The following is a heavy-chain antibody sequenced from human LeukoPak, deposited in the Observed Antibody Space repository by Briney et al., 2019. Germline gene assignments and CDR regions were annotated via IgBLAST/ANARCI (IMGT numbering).Heavy chain of an antibody. CDR2: IYYSGST. J-gene: IGHJ6*02. V-gene: IGHV4-61*01. Sequence: SETLSLTCTVSGGSVSSGSSYWSWIRQPPGKGLEWIGYIYYSGSTNYNPSLKSRVTISVDTSKNQFSLKLSSVTAADTAVCYCARDLDWNDEDYYYGMDVWGQGTTVTVSS. CDR1: GGSVSSGSSY. CDR3: ARDLDWNDEDYYYGMDV. D-gene: IGHD1-1*01.